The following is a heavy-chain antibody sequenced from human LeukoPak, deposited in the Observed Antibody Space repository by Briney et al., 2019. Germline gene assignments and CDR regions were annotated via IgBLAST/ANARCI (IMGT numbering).Heavy chain of an antibody. V-gene: IGHV3-74*01. J-gene: IGHJ4*02. Sequence: GGSLRLSCAASGFTFSNNWMHWVRHAPGKGLVWVSRISPDGRTTTYADSVKGRFTISRDNARNTLYLQLTSLRADDTAVYYCVYSGSYRFDYWGQGNLVTVSS. CDR3: VYSGSYRFDY. D-gene: IGHD1-26*01. CDR2: ISPDGRTT. CDR1: GFTFSNNW.